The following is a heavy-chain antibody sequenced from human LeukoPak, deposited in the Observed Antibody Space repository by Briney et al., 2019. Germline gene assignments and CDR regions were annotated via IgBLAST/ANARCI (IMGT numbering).Heavy chain of an antibody. D-gene: IGHD3-9*01. J-gene: IGHJ4*02. V-gene: IGHV3-48*03. CDR1: GFTFSSYE. CDR2: ISSSGTPI. Sequence: QPGGSLRLSCATSGFTFSSYETNWVRQAPGKGLEWVSYISSSGTPIYYTDSVKGRFTISRDIAKNSLYLQMNSLRAEDTAVYYCARVSGYRATFDYWGQGTLVTVSS. CDR3: ARVSGYRATFDY.